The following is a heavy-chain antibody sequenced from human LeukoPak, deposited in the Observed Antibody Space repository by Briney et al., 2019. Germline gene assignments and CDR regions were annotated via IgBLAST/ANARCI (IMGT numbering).Heavy chain of an antibody. Sequence: PGGSLRLSCAASGFTFSTSAMNWVRQVPGKGLEWVSTIHYDSSHIYYAASVRGRFTISRDNARDSVYQQMDSLRVEDTAVYYCTRDPLRYLRVGHYDYWGQGTLVAVSS. V-gene: IGHV3-21*01. CDR2: IHYDSSHI. J-gene: IGHJ4*02. CDR3: TRDPLRYLRVGHYDY. CDR1: GFTFSTSA. D-gene: IGHD3-9*01.